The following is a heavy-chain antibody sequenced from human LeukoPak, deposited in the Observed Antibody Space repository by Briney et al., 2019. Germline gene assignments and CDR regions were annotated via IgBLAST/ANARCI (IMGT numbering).Heavy chain of an antibody. Sequence: GGSLRLSCAASGFTFSSYSMNWVRQAPGKGLEWVSSISSSSSSYIYYADSVKGRFTISRDDAKNSLYVQMNSLRDEDTAVYYCARVGYSGWNLEYWGQGTLVTVSS. J-gene: IGHJ4*02. V-gene: IGHV3-21*01. CDR3: ARVGYSGWNLEY. CDR2: ISSSSSSYI. D-gene: IGHD5-12*01. CDR1: GFTFSSYS.